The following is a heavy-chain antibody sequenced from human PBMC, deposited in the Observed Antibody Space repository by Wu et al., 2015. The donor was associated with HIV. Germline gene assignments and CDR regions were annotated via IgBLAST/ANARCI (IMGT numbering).Heavy chain of an antibody. CDR3: ATGYCGGTTCYSAAFGM. D-gene: IGHD2-2*01. Sequence: QVQLVQSGTEVRRPGASVRVSCKTSGYNFTAYYMHWVRQAPGQGLEWMGWINPNSGGTNSAQKFQGRVTMTRDTSISTAYMDINRLRSDDTAVYYCATGYCGGTTCYSAAFGMWGQGTMVTVSS. V-gene: IGHV1-2*02. CDR2: INPNSGGT. CDR1: GYNFTAYY. J-gene: IGHJ3*02.